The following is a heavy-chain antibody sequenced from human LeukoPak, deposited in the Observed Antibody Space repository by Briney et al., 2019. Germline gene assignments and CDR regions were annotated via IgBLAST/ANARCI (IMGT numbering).Heavy chain of an antibody. CDR1: GGSISSYY. V-gene: IGHV4-59*01. J-gene: IGHJ4*02. D-gene: IGHD4-17*01. CDR2: IYYSGST. Sequence: SETLSLTCTVSGGSISSYYWSWIRQPPGKGLEWIGYIYYSGSTNYNPSLKSRVTISVDTSKNQFSLKLSSVTAADTAVYYCARGFKDDHGDPIFDYWGQGTLVTVSS. CDR3: ARGFKDDHGDPIFDY.